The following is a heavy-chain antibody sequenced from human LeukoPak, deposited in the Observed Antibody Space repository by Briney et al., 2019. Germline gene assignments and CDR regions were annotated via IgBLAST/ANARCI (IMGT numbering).Heavy chain of an antibody. D-gene: IGHD3-9*01. CDR2: ISAYNGNT. CDR3: ARISDYDILTGYYNTPYYYYGMDV. Sequence: ASVNVSCKASGYTFTSYGISWVRQAPGQGLEWVGWISAYNGNTNYAQKLMGRITMTTDTSTSTAYMELRSPRSADTAVYYCARISDYDILTGYYNTPYYYYGMDVWGQGTTVTVSS. CDR1: GYTFTSYG. V-gene: IGHV1-18*01. J-gene: IGHJ6*02.